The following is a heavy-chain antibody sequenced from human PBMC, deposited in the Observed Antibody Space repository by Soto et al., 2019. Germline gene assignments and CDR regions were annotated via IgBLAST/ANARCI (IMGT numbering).Heavy chain of an antibody. Sequence: EVQLLESGGGLVQPGESLRLSCAVSGFIFGNYMMTLVRQAPGKGLEWVSTIRDGGERTYYADSVKGRFTISRDNSKNTLYLQMDRLGVEDTAVYYCAPHVHCSGGSCHYDAFDIRGQGTMVTVSS. D-gene: IGHD2-15*01. CDR2: IRDGGERT. CDR3: APHVHCSGGSCHYDAFDI. CDR1: GFIFGNYM. J-gene: IGHJ3*02. V-gene: IGHV3-23*01.